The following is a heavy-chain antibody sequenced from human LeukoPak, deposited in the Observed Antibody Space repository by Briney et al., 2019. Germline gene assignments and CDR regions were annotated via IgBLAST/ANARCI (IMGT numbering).Heavy chain of an antibody. V-gene: IGHV3-33*01. D-gene: IGHD4-11*01. CDR1: GFTFSSYG. J-gene: IGHJ5*02. CDR2: IWYDGSNK. Sequence: GGSLRLSCAASGFTFSSYGMHWVRQAPGKGLEWVAVIWYDGSNKYHADSVKGRFTISRDNSKNTLYLQMDSLRAEDTAVYYCARDYSGWFDPWGQGALVTVSS. CDR3: ARDYSGWFDP.